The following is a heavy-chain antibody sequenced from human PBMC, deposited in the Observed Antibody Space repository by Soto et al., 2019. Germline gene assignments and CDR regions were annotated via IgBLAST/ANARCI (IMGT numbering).Heavy chain of an antibody. J-gene: IGHJ4*01. CDR3: TTDSLFTGQLVRMDN. Sequence: PGGSLRLSCAASGFTFSDAWINWVRQAPGKGLEWVGRIKSKIDGGTTDFAAPVKGRFAISRDVSRDMVYMEMYSLKTDDTAVYYCTTDSLFTGQLVRMDNWGHGTLVTVSS. CDR2: IKSKIDGGTT. D-gene: IGHD3-9*01. V-gene: IGHV3-15*07. CDR1: GFTFSDAW.